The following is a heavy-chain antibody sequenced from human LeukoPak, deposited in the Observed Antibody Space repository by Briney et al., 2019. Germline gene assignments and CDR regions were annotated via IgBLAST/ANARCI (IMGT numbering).Heavy chain of an antibody. V-gene: IGHV3-13*01. Sequence: GGSLRLSCAASGFTFSSYDMHWVRQATGKGLEWVSAIGTAGDTYYPGSVKGRFTISRENAKNSLYLQMDSLRAGDTAVYYCARMGYYYYMDVWGKGTTVTVSS. CDR3: ARMGYYYYMDV. J-gene: IGHJ6*03. CDR1: GFTFSSYD. D-gene: IGHD5-24*01. CDR2: IGTAGDT.